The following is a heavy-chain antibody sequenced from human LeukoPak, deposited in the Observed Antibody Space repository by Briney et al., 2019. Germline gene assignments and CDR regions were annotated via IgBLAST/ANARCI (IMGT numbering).Heavy chain of an antibody. D-gene: IGHD4-17*01. Sequence: ASVKVSCKASGYTFTNYGISWVRQAPGQGLEWMGWISTYNVNTNYHGNTNYAQKFQGRVTMTTDTSTDTAYMELRSLRSDDTAVYYCARAGADYGDYEMMYYFDYWGQGTLVTVSS. V-gene: IGHV1-18*01. J-gene: IGHJ4*02. CDR3: ARAGADYGDYEMMYYFDY. CDR2: ISTYNVNTNYHGNT. CDR1: GYTFTNYG.